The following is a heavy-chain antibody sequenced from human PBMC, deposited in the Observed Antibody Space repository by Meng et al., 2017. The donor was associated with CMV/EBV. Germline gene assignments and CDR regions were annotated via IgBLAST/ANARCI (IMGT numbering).Heavy chain of an antibody. CDR1: GYTFTGYY. CDR2: INPNSGGT. J-gene: IGHJ6*02. D-gene: IGHD2-2*01. CDR3: ARDGRYCSSTSCYVVGNYYYYYGMDV. Sequence: ASVQVSCKASGYTFTGYYMHWVRQAPGQGLEWMGWINPNSGGTNYAQKFQGRVTMTRDTSISTAYMELSRLRSDDTAVYYCARDGRYCSSTSCYVVGNYYYYYGMDVWGQGTTVTVSS. V-gene: IGHV1-2*02.